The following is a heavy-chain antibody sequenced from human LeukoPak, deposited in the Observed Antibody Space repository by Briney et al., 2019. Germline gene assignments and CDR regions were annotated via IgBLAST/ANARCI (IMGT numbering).Heavy chain of an antibody. CDR3: ARRVWSSSSTYYYYFMDV. Sequence: SETLSLTCAVYGGSISSYYWNWIRQPPGKGLEWIGYIYYSGSTDYNPSLKSRVTISVDTSKNQFSLKLSSVTAADTAVYYCARRVWSSSSTYYYYFMDVWGKGTTVTVSS. D-gene: IGHD6-6*01. CDR2: IYYSGST. CDR1: GGSISSYY. V-gene: IGHV4-59*01. J-gene: IGHJ6*04.